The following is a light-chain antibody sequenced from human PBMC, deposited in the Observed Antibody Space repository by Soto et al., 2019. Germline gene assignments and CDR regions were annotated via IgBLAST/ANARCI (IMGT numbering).Light chain of an antibody. Sequence: QSALTQPASVSGSPGQSITISCTGTSSDDGGYNYVSWYQQHTGKAPKLMIYEVSNRPSGVSNRFSGSKYGNTASLTISVLQAEDEADYYCSSYTSSSYPYVFRTGTTVPVL. J-gene: IGLJ1*01. CDR3: SSYTSSSYPYV. V-gene: IGLV2-14*01. CDR2: EVS. CDR1: SSDDGGYNY.